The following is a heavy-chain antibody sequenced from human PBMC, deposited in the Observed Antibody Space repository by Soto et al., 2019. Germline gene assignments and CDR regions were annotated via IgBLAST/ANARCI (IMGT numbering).Heavy chain of an antibody. CDR3: AKDRAIVVVLTHYYGMDV. V-gene: IGHV3-30*18. CDR2: ISYDGSNK. Sequence: PGGSLRLSCAASGFTFSSYGMYWVRQAPGKWLEWVAAISYDGSNKYYADSVKGRFTISRDNSKNTLYLQMNSLRAEDTAVYYCAKDRAIVVVLTHYYGMDVWGQGXTVTVYS. J-gene: IGHJ6*02. D-gene: IGHD3-22*01. CDR1: GFTFSSYG.